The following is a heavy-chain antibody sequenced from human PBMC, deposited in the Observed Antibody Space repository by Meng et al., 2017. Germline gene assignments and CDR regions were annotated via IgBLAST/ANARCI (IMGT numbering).Heavy chain of an antibody. Sequence: GGSLRLSCAASGFTFSDFEMNWVRQAPGKGLEWVSYISSRGGTKYYADSVKDRFTISRDNAKSSLYLQMNSLRAEDTAVYYCARYLAGGYPSWGQGTLVTVSS. V-gene: IGHV3-48*03. CDR2: ISSRGGTK. J-gene: IGHJ4*02. CDR3: ARYLAGGYPS. CDR1: GFTFSDFE. D-gene: IGHD5-18*01.